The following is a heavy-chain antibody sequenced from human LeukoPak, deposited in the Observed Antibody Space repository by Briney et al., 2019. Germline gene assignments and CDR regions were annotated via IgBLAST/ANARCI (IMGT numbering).Heavy chain of an antibody. J-gene: IGHJ6*03. CDR1: GFTVSSNY. Sequence: GGSLRLSCAASGFTVSSNYMTWVRQAPGKGLNWVSVIYSDGTTYYTDSVKGRFTISRDNSKNTLHLQMNSLRAEDTAVYYCAKDGGEYYDILTGYYPRLYYMDVWGKGTTVTISS. CDR2: IYSDGTT. V-gene: IGHV3-66*01. CDR3: AKDGGEYYDILTGYYPRLYYMDV. D-gene: IGHD3-9*01.